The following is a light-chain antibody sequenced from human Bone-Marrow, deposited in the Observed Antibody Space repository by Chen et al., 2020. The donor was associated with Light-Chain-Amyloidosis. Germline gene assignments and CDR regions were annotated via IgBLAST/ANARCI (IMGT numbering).Light chain of an antibody. CDR3: QVWDRSSDRPV. V-gene: IGLV3-21*02. CDR2: DDS. CDR1: NNGSTS. J-gene: IGLJ3*02. Sequence: SYVLTQPPSLSVAPGQTATTACGGNNNGSTSVHWYKQTPSQAPLLVVYDDSDRPSGIPERLSGSNSRNTATLTISRVEAGDEADYYCQVWDRSSDRPVFGGGTKLTVL.